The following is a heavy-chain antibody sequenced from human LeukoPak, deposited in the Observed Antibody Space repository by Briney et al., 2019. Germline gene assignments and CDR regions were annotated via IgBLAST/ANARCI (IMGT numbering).Heavy chain of an antibody. Sequence: GGSLRLSCAASGFTFSSYDMNWVRQAPGRGLEWVSAVSSSGGATNYADSVKGRFSISRDNSKSTLFLQMNSLRAEDTAVYYCVRKGYYHDSSGYFYAGYFGMDVWGQGTTVTVSS. J-gene: IGHJ6*02. D-gene: IGHD3-22*01. CDR3: VRKGYYHDSSGYFYAGYFGMDV. CDR2: VSSSGGAT. V-gene: IGHV3-23*01. CDR1: GFTFSSYD.